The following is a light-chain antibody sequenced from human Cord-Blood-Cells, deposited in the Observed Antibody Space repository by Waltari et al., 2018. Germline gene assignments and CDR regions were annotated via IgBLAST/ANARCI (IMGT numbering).Light chain of an antibody. Sequence: DIQMTQSPSSLSASVGDRVTITCRASQSISSHLNWYQQKPGKAPKLLIYAASSLQSGVPSRFSGSGSGTDFTRTISSLQPEDFATYYCQQSYSTPWTFGQGTKVEIK. CDR3: QQSYSTPWT. V-gene: IGKV1-39*01. J-gene: IGKJ1*01. CDR2: AAS. CDR1: QSISSH.